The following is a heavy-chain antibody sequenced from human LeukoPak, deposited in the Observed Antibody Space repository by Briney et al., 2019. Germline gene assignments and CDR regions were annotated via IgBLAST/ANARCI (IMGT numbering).Heavy chain of an antibody. CDR3: AKDRGGSYINWFDP. V-gene: IGHV3-30*18. CDR1: GFTFSSYG. D-gene: IGHD1-26*01. CDR2: ISYDGSNK. J-gene: IGHJ5*02. Sequence: GGSLRLSCAASGFTFSSYGMHGVRQAPGKGLEWVAVISYDGSNKYYADSVKGRFTISRDNSKNTLYLQMNSLRAEDTAVYYCAKDRGGSYINWFDPWGQGTLVTVSS.